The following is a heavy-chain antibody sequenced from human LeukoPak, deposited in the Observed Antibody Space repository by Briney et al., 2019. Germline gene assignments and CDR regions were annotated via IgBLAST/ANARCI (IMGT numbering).Heavy chain of an antibody. D-gene: IGHD2-15*01. Sequence: PSETLSLTCAVYGGSFRGYYWSWIRQPPGKGLEWIGEINHSVKANYNPSLKSRVTISVDTSKNQFSLNLTSVNAADTAVYYCARAGGYCSGSGCYYWFDPWGQGTLVTVSS. CDR2: INHSVKA. CDR3: ARAGGYCSGSGCYYWFDP. V-gene: IGHV4-34*01. CDR1: GGSFRGYY. J-gene: IGHJ5*02.